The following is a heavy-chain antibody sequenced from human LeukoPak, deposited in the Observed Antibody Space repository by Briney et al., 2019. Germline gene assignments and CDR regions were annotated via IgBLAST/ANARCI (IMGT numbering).Heavy chain of an antibody. CDR3: ARHVLYYGSGSYYGQRGWFDP. J-gene: IGHJ5*02. CDR2: INHSGST. D-gene: IGHD3-10*01. V-gene: IGHV4-34*01. Sequence: GSLRLSCAASGFTFSNAWMSWVRQPPGKGLEWIGEINHSGSTNYNPSLKSRVTISVDTSKNQFSLKLSSVTAADTAVYYCARHVLYYGSGSYYGQRGWFDPWGQGTLVTVSS. CDR1: GFTFSNAW.